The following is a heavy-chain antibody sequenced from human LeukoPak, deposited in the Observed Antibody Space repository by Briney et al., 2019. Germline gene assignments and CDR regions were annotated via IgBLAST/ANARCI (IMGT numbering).Heavy chain of an antibody. CDR3: ANKVYCSTTSCYHAGY. CDR2: IYHSGTT. V-gene: IGHV4-4*02. D-gene: IGHD2-2*01. J-gene: IGHJ4*02. Sequence: SGTLSLTCAVSGESISSTSWWSWVRQAPGKGLEWIGEIYHSGTTNYNPSLKSRVTISFDTSKNHFSLNLRSVTAADTAVYYCANKVYCSTTSCYHAGYWGQGTLVTVSS. CDR1: GESISSTSW.